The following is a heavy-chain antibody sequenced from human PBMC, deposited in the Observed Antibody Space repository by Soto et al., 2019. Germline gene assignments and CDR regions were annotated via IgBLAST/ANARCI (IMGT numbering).Heavy chain of an antibody. CDR2: IYYSGST. D-gene: IGHD5-12*01. Sequence: SETLSLTCTVSGGSISSGDYYWSWIRQPPGKGLEWIGYIYYSGSTYYNPSLKSRVTISVDTSKNQFSLKLSSVTAADTAVYYRAKTGQEMATIDFDYWGQGTLVTVSS. V-gene: IGHV4-30-4*01. J-gene: IGHJ4*02. CDR3: AKTGQEMATIDFDY. CDR1: GGSISSGDYY.